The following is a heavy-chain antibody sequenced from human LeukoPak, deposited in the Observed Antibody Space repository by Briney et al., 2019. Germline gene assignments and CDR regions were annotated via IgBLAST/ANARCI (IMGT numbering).Heavy chain of an antibody. CDR3: AKDTFSESRYGVLDS. CDR1: GFTFSSYA. D-gene: IGHD3-10*01. J-gene: IGHJ4*02. Sequence: GGSLRLSCAASGFTFSSYAMSWVRQAPGKGLEWVSAINGDGGMTYYADSVKGRFTISRDNSKNTLYLQMSSLRAEDTAVYYCAKDTFSESRYGVLDSWGQGTLVTVSS. CDR2: INGDGGMT. V-gene: IGHV3-23*01.